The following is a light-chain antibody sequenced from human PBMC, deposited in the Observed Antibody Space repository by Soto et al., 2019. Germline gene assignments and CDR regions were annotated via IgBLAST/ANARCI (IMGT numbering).Light chain of an antibody. CDR3: QEFDHPPPLI. V-gene: IGKV1-5*01. CDR2: DAS. CDR1: QSISSW. J-gene: IGKJ4*01. Sequence: DIQMTQSPSTLSATAGDRVTITCRASQSISSWLAWYQQKPGKPPKLLIYDASTLEKGVPSRFSGSGSGTDFTFTIFTLQPEDFATYYCQEFDHPPPLIFGGGTKVEMK.